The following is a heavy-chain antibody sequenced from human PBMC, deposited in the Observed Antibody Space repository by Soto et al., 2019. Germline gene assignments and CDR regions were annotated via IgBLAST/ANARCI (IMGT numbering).Heavy chain of an antibody. J-gene: IGHJ6*02. CDR3: ARLGFNYDFLSGYYNVHHYYGIDV. CDR2: IYPEDSDT. V-gene: IGHV5-51*01. D-gene: IGHD3-3*01. Sequence: GESLKISCKGSGYSFTNYWIGWVRQMPGKDLEWIGIIYPEDSDTRYSPSFQGQVTISADKSINSVYLQWSSLKASDTATYYCARLGFNYDFLSGYYNVHHYYGIDVWGQGTTVTVSS. CDR1: GYSFTNYW.